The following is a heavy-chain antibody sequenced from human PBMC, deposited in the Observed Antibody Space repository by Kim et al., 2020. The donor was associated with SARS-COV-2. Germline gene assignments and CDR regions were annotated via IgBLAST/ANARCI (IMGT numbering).Heavy chain of an antibody. D-gene: IGHD2-2*01. Sequence: GGSLRLSCAASAFTFSSYGMHWVRQAPGKGLEWVAVIWYDGSNKYYADSVKGRFTISRDNSKNTLYLQMNSLRAEDTAVYYCARDSGFVVVPAALDYWGQGTLVTVSS. CDR2: IWYDGSNK. J-gene: IGHJ4*02. V-gene: IGHV3-33*01. CDR3: ARDSGFVVVPAALDY. CDR1: AFTFSSYG.